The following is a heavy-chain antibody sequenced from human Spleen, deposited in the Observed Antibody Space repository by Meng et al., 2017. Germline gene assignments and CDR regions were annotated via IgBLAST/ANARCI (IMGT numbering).Heavy chain of an antibody. V-gene: IGHV4-38-2*01. D-gene: IGHD6-13*01. J-gene: IGHJ4*02. CDR2: IYHSGST. CDR3: ARLLAAAGTCFDW. CDR1: GYSITGSYN. Sequence: SETLSLTCAVSGYSITGSYNWGWIRQSPGKGLEWIGEIYHSGSTNYNPSLKSRVTISVDKSKNQFSLKLSSVTAADTAVYYCARLLAAAGTCFDWWGQGTLVTVSS.